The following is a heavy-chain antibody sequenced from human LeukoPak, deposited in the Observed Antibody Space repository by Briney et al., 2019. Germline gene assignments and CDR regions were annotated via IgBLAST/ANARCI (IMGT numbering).Heavy chain of an antibody. Sequence: SETLSLTCTVSGGSISSSSYYWGWIRQPPGKGLEWMGSIYHSGSTYHNPSLKSRVTISVDTSKNQFSLKLSSVTAADTAVYYCARALNQHYYDSSGYYGGYFDYWGQGTLVTVSS. CDR3: ARALNQHYYDSSGYYGGYFDY. D-gene: IGHD3-22*01. J-gene: IGHJ4*02. V-gene: IGHV4-39*07. CDR2: IYHSGST. CDR1: GGSISSSSYY.